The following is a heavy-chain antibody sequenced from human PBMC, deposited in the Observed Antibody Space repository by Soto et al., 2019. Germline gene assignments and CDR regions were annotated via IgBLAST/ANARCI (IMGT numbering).Heavy chain of an antibody. CDR2: IYYSGST. J-gene: IGHJ3*02. V-gene: IGHV4-31*11. CDR3: ARRTVGWANDAFDI. D-gene: IGHD4-17*01. Sequence: PSETLSLTCAVSGGSISSGGYSWSWIRQHPGKGLEWIGYIYYSGSTYYNPSLKSRVTISVDTSKNQFSLKLSSVTAADTAVYYCARRTVGWANDAFDIWGQGTMVTVSS. CDR1: GGSISSGGYS.